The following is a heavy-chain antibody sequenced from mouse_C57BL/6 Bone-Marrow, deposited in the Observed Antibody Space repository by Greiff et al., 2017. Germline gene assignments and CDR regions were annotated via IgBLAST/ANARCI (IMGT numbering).Heavy chain of an antibody. CDR2: IHPNSGST. CDR3: ARGLYYGSTGFDY. Sequence: QLKQPGAELVKPGASVKLSCKASGYTFTSYWMHWVKQRPGQGLEWIGMIHPNSGSTNYNEKFKSKATLTVDKSSSTAYMQLSSLTAEDSAVYYCARGLYYGSTGFDYWGQGTTLTVSS. V-gene: IGHV1-64*01. CDR1: GYTFTSYW. D-gene: IGHD1-1*01. J-gene: IGHJ2*01.